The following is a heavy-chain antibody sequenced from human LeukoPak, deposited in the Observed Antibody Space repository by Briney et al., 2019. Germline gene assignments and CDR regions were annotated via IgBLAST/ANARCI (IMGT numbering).Heavy chain of an antibody. CDR3: ASLGYSYGYNTPSYHYYFMDV. D-gene: IGHD5-18*01. Sequence: SETLSLTCLGSRGSIRSYYWSWMRQPPGKGLEWIGYIYYSGSTNYNPSLKSRVTISVDTSKNQFSLKLSSVTAADTAVYYCASLGYSYGYNTPSYHYYFMDVWGKGTTVTVSS. CDR2: IYYSGST. V-gene: IGHV4-59*08. J-gene: IGHJ6*03. CDR1: RGSIRSYY.